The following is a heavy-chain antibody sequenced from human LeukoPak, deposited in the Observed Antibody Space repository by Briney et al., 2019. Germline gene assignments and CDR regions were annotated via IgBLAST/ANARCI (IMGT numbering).Heavy chain of an antibody. CDR1: GFTFSSYA. CDR3: AKDGKPLGYCSGGSCLIPYGVFDY. Sequence: GGSLRLSCAASGFTFSSYAMSWVRQAPGKGLEWVSAISGSGGSTYYADSVKGRFTISRDNSKNTLYLQMNSLRAEDTAVYYCAKDGKPLGYCSGGSCLIPYGVFDYWGQGTLVTVSS. V-gene: IGHV3-23*01. CDR2: ISGSGGST. J-gene: IGHJ4*02. D-gene: IGHD2-15*01.